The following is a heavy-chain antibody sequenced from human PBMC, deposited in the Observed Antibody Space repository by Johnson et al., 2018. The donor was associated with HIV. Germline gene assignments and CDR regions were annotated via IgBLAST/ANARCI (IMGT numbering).Heavy chain of an antibody. J-gene: IGHJ3*02. Sequence: QVQLVESGGGVVQPWRSLRLSCPASQFTFSGYGMHWVRQAPCKGLDWVAGISFDGTPTYYVASVQGRFPISRDNSKKQLYLHMNSLRSEDTALYYCARVSRWLLWPGSSFDIWGQGTMVTVSS. D-gene: IGHD5-24*01. CDR3: ARVSRWLLWPGSSFDI. V-gene: IGHV3-30*03. CDR1: QFTFSGYG. CDR2: ISFDGTPT.